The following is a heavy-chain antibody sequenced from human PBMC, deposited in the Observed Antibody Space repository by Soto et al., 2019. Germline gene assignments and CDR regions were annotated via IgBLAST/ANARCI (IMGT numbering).Heavy chain of an antibody. CDR1: GGSFSGYY. CDR3: ARGEGAGTAVAGVTRFHP. Sequence: PSETLSLTCAVYGGSFSGYYWSWIRQPPGKGLEWIGEINHSGSTNYNPSLKSRVTISVDTSKNQFSLKLSSVTAADTAVYYCARGEGAGTAVAGVTRFHPWGKGTMVTVAS. D-gene: IGHD6-19*01. J-gene: IGHJ5*02. CDR2: INHSGST. V-gene: IGHV4-34*01.